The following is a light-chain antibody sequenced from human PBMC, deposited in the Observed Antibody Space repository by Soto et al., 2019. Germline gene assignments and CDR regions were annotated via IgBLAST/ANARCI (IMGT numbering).Light chain of an antibody. CDR1: QSVSIS. CDR2: GAS. J-gene: IGKJ1*01. Sequence: EIVMTQSPATLSVSPGERVTLSCRASQSVSISLAWYQQKPGQAPRLLIYGASTRATGIPARFSGGGSGTEFTLTISSLQSDDFALYYCQQYNDWPPRSTFGQGTRVDIK. V-gene: IGKV3-15*01. CDR3: QQYNDWPPRST.